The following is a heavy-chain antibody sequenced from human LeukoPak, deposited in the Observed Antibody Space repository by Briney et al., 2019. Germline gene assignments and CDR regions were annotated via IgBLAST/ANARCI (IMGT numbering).Heavy chain of an antibody. CDR3: AKGGWLLSSALDY. Sequence: GGSLRPSCAASGFTFSSYAMSWVRQAPGKGLEWVSAISGSGGSTYYADSVKGRFTISRDNSKNTLYLQMNSPRAEDTAVYYCAKGGWLLSSALDYWGQGTLVTVSS. J-gene: IGHJ4*02. CDR1: GFTFSSYA. V-gene: IGHV3-23*01. D-gene: IGHD3-3*01. CDR2: ISGSGGST.